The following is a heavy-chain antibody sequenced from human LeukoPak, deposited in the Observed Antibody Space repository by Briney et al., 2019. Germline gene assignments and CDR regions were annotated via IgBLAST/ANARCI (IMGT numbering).Heavy chain of an antibody. CDR2: INPNSGGT. Sequence: ASVKVSCKASGYTFTSYYMHWVRQAPGQGLEWMGWINPNSGGTNYAQKFQGRVTMTRDTSISTAYMELSRLRSDDTAVYYCARETYYYDSSGYCDYWGQGTLVTVSS. CDR1: GYTFTSYY. J-gene: IGHJ4*02. CDR3: ARETYYYDSSGYCDY. D-gene: IGHD3-22*01. V-gene: IGHV1-2*02.